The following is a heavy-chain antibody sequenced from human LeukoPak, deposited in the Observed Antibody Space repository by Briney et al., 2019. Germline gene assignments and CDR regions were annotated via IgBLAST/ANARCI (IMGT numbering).Heavy chain of an antibody. D-gene: IGHD3-10*01. Sequence: GGSLRLSCAASGFTVSNNYMRWVRQAPGKGLEWVSYISSSGSTIYYADSVKGRFTISRDNAKNSLNLQMNSLRADDTAVYYCASFTPILDYGSGTGEGGWGQGTLVTVSS. CDR2: ISSSGSTI. CDR3: ASFTPILDYGSGTGEGG. V-gene: IGHV3-11*01. CDR1: GFTVSNNY. J-gene: IGHJ4*02.